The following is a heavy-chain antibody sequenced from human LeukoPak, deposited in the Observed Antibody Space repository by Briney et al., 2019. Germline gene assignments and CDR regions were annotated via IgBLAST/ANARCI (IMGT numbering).Heavy chain of an antibody. V-gene: IGHV4-39*07. Sequence: SETLSLTCTVSGGSISSSSNYWGWIRQPPGKGLEWIGNISYSESTNYNPSLKSRVTISVDTSKNQFSLKLTSVTAADTAVYYCARSGSYFKRFDPWGQGTLVTVSS. CDR3: ARSGSYFKRFDP. CDR1: GGSISSSSNY. CDR2: ISYSEST. J-gene: IGHJ5*02. D-gene: IGHD1-26*01.